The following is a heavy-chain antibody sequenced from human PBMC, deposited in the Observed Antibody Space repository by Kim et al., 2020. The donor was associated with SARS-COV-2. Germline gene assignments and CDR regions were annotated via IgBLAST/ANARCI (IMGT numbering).Heavy chain of an antibody. J-gene: IGHJ5*02. D-gene: IGHD3-10*01. CDR3: ARGGLRNWFDP. V-gene: IGHV1-3*01. Sequence: TKYSQKFQGRVTITRDTSASTAYMELSSLRSEDTAVYYCARGGLRNWFDPWGQGTLVTVSS. CDR2: T.